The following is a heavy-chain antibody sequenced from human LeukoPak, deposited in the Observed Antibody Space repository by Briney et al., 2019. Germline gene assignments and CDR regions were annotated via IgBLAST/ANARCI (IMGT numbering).Heavy chain of an antibody. CDR1: GFTFSSYS. Sequence: GGSLRLSCAASGFTFSSYSMDWVRQAPGKGLECVSSISSSSSYIYYADSVKGRFTISRDNAKNSLYLQMNSLRAEDTAVYNCVRLGTGDDYWGQGTLVTVSS. CDR3: VRLGTGDDY. J-gene: IGHJ4*02. V-gene: IGHV3-21*01. CDR2: ISSSSSYI. D-gene: IGHD7-27*01.